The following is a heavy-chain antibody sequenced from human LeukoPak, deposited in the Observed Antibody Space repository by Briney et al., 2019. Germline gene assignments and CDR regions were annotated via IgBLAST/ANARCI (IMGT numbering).Heavy chain of an antibody. V-gene: IGHV3-74*01. CDR2: INNDATDT. Sequence: GESLRLSCVASGFPFSHYWIHWVRQAPGKGLEWVSRINNDATDTAYADSVRGRLTISRDNTKNTVYLQMNSLREEDTAVYYCAKDGDTAYGDYLTSWGQGNLVIVSS. CDR3: AKDGDTAYGDYLTS. D-gene: IGHD4-17*01. CDR1: GFPFSHYW. J-gene: IGHJ5*01.